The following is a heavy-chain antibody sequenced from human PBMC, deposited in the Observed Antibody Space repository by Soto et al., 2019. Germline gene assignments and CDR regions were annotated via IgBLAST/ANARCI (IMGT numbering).Heavy chain of an antibody. CDR3: ARPRSGSYRLDYYGMDV. CDR2: IYPGDSDA. CDR1: GYSFTSYW. D-gene: IGHD3-10*01. J-gene: IGHJ6*02. V-gene: IGHV5-51*01. Sequence: GSLKISCKGSGYSFTSYWIAWVRQMPGKGLEWMGIIYPGDSDARYSPSFQGQVTMSADKSVSTAYLQWSSLKASDAAMYYCARPRSGSYRLDYYGMDVWGQGTTVTV.